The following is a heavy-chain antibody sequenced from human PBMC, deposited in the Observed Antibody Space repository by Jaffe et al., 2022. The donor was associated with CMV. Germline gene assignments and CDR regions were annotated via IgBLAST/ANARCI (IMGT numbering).Heavy chain of an antibody. J-gene: IGHJ6*03. Sequence: QVQLQESGPGLVKPSETLSLTCTVSGGSISSYYWSWIRQPPGKGLEWIGYIYYSGSTNYNPSLKSRVTISVDTSKNQFSLKLSSVTAADTAVYYCARAPLYSSSWYTVDYYYMDVWGKGTTVTVSS. CDR2: IYYSGST. CDR3: ARAPLYSSSWYTVDYYYMDV. V-gene: IGHV4-59*08. CDR1: GGSISSYY. D-gene: IGHD6-13*01.